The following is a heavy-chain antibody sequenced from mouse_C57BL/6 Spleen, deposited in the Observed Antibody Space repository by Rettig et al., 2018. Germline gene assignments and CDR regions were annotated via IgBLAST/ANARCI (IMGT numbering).Heavy chain of an antibody. D-gene: IGHD1-1*01. J-gene: IGHJ1*03. Sequence: ISYSGSTYYNPSLKSRISITRDTSKNQYYLQLNSVTTEDTATYYCARYGSGWYFDVWGTGTTVTVSS. CDR2: ISYSGST. V-gene: IGHV3-8*01. CDR3: ARYGSGWYFDV.